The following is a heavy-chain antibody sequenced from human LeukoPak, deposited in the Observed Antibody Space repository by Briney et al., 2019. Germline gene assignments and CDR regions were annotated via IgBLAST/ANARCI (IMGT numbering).Heavy chain of an antibody. D-gene: IGHD6-13*01. CDR2: IYYSGST. J-gene: IGHJ4*02. CDR3: ARGKKQLGYFDY. V-gene: IGHV4-39*01. Sequence: SETLSLTCTVSGGSISSSSYYWGWIRQPPGKGLEWIGSIYYSGSTYYNPSLKSRVTISVDTSKNQFSLKLSSVTAADTAVYYCARGKKQLGYFDYWGQGTLVTVSS. CDR1: GGSISSSSYY.